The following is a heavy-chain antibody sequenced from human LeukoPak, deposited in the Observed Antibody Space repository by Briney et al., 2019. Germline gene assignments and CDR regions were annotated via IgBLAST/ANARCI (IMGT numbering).Heavy chain of an antibody. CDR1: GYTFTSYG. CDR2: ISAYNGNT. J-gene: IGHJ4*02. Sequence: ASVKVSCKASGYTFTSYGISWVRQAPGQGLEWMGWISAYNGNTNYAQKFQGRVTMTRNTSISTAYMELSSLRSEDTAVYYCARGLLTGDYWGQGTLVTVSS. CDR3: ARGLLTGDY. D-gene: IGHD1-14*01. V-gene: IGHV1-18*01.